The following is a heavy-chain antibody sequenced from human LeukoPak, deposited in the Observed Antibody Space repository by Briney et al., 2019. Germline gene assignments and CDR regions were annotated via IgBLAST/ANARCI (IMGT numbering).Heavy chain of an antibody. D-gene: IGHD3-10*01. CDR3: AKAATYFYGSVTYDWFES. Sequence: GGSLRLSCAASGFTFSSYWMHWVRQIPGKGLMWVSRIESNGLTLYADSVRDRFTISRDNGKNTIYLQMNSLRVDDTAIYYCAKAATYFYGSVTYDWFESWGQGTLVTVSS. CDR1: GFTFSSYW. CDR2: IESNGLT. V-gene: IGHV3-74*01. J-gene: IGHJ5*01.